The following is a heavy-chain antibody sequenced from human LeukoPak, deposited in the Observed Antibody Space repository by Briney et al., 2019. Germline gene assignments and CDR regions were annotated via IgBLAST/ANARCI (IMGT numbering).Heavy chain of an antibody. CDR1: GGSISSDYW. D-gene: IGHD3-10*01. CDR2: IHYSGTT. J-gene: IGHJ3*02. V-gene: IGHV4-4*02. Sequence: SETLSLTCAVSGGSISSDYWWSWVRQPPGKGLEYIGEIHYSGTTNYNPSLKSRVTISLDKSKNQFSLNLNSVTAADIAVFYCARGSHDTIRGVLDIWGQGTMVTVSS. CDR3: ARGSHDTIRGVLDI.